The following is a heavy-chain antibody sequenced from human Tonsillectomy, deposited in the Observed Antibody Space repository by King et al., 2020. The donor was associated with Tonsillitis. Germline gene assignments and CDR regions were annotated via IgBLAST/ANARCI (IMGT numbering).Heavy chain of an antibody. CDR1: GFTFSSYG. J-gene: IGHJ4*02. CDR3: AKDPAVVTAIPVGRFVY. CDR2: ISYDGSNK. Sequence: VQLVESGGGVVQPGRSLRLSCEASGFTFSSYGMHWVRQAPGKGLEWVAVISYDGSNKYYADSVKGRFTISRDNSKNTLYLQMNSLRAEDTAVYYCAKDPAVVTAIPVGRFVYWGQGTLVTVSS. D-gene: IGHD2-21*02. V-gene: IGHV3-30*18.